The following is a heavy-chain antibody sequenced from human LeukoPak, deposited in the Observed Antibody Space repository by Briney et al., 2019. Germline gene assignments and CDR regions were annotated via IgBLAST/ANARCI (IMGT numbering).Heavy chain of an antibody. CDR1: GYTFTGYY. CDR3: ARVQGSSGWYIFDY. J-gene: IGHJ4*02. D-gene: IGHD6-19*01. V-gene: IGHV1-2*06. CDR2: INPNSGGT. Sequence: ASVKVSCKASGYTFTGYYMHWVRQAPGQGLEWMGRINPNSGGTNYAQKFQGRVTMTRDTSISTAYMELSRLRSDDTAVYYCARVQGSSGWYIFDYWGQGTLVTVSS.